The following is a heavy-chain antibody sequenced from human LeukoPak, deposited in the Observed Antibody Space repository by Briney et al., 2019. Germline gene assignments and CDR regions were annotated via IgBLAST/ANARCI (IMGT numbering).Heavy chain of an antibody. V-gene: IGHV3-11*04. CDR2: ISSRGSTI. Sequence: GGSLRLSCAASGFTLSDYYMSWMRQGPGKGLEWVSYISSRGSTIYYADSVKGRFIISRDNAKNSLYLQMNSLRVEDTAMYYCARRDYSNYGYFDYWGQGTLVTVSS. CDR3: ARRDYSNYGYFDY. CDR1: GFTLSDYY. J-gene: IGHJ4*02. D-gene: IGHD4-11*01.